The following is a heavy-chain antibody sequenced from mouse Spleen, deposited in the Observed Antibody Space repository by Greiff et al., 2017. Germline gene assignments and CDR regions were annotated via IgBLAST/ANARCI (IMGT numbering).Heavy chain of an antibody. Sequence: VQLQQPGTELVKPGASVKLSCKASGYTFTSYWMHWVKQTPVHGLEWIGAIDPETGGTAYNQKFKGKAILTADKSSSTAYMELRSLTSEDSAVYYCTKLLRPDYFDYWGQGTTLTVSS. CDR3: TKLLRPDYFDY. D-gene: IGHD1-2*01. V-gene: IGHV1-15*01. J-gene: IGHJ2*01. CDR2: IDPETGGT. CDR1: GYTFTSYW.